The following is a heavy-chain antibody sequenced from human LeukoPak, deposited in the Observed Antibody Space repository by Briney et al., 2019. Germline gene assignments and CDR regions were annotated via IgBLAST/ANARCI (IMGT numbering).Heavy chain of an antibody. CDR2: ISYDGSNK. J-gene: IGHJ4*02. CDR1: GFTFSSYA. D-gene: IGHD3-22*01. CDR3: ARDSSGYDY. V-gene: IGHV3-30-3*01. Sequence: GGSLRLSCAASGFTFSSYAMHWVRQAPGKGLEWVAVISYDGSNKYYADSVKGRFTISRDNSKNTLYLQMNSLRAEDTAVYYCARDSSGYDYWGQGTLVTVSS.